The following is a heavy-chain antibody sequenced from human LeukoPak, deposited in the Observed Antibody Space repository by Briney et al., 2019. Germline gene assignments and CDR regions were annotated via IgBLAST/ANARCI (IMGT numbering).Heavy chain of an antibody. CDR3: ARDRGYYDSSGSLDY. V-gene: IGHV1-2*02. CDR2: INPNSGGT. CDR1: GGTFSSYT. Sequence: ASVKVSCKASGGTFSSYTISWVRQAPGQGLEWMGWINPNSGGTNYAQKFQGRVTMTRDTSISTAYMELSRLRSDDTAVYYCARDRGYYDSSGSLDYWGQGTLVTVSS. D-gene: IGHD3-22*01. J-gene: IGHJ4*02.